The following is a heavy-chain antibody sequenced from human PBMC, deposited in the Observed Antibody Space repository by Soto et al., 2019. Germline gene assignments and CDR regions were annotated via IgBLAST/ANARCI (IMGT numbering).Heavy chain of an antibody. Sequence: GALSRTSADSGSIFSNKAISWGSQAPGKGLEWVTPINWDGTSTYYADSVKGRLTISRDNSKNSPYLQMNSLRTEDTALYYCAKDAVAGSQHLNGLDVGGQGSKFT. CDR2: INWDGTST. CDR3: AKDAVAGSQHLNGLDV. CDR1: GSIFSNKA. V-gene: IGHV3-43D*03. D-gene: IGHD6-19*01. J-gene: IGHJ6*02.